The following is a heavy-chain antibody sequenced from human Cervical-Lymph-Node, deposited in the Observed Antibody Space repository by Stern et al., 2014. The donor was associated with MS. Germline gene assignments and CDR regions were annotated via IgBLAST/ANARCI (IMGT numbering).Heavy chain of an antibody. J-gene: IGHJ4*02. CDR2: IPVSGRDT. CDR3: AKTPSSGWTSDFFDY. CDR1: GFTFSRSA. V-gene: IGHV3-23*01. D-gene: IGHD6-19*01. Sequence: EVQLLESGGGLVQPGGSLRLSCTASGFTFSRSAMSWVRQAPGKGLEWVSIIPVSGRDTYYADSVRGRFTISRDNSKNMLYLQMNGLRAEDTAVYYCAKTPSSGWTSDFFDYWGQGTLVTVSS.